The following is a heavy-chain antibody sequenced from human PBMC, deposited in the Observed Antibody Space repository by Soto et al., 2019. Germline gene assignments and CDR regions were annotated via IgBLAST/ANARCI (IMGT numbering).Heavy chain of an antibody. V-gene: IGHV2-5*02. Sequence: QITLKESGPTLVKPTQTLTLTCTFSGFSLSATGVGVGWIRQPPEKALEWLALIYWDDDKLYSPSLKNRLTTTQDTPKHQVVLTMPHMDPVDSATSYCAHRHGATSGTFDYWGQGALVTVSS. CDR1: GFSLSATGVG. J-gene: IGHJ4*02. CDR2: IYWDDDK. CDR3: AHRHGATSGTFDY. D-gene: IGHD1-26*01.